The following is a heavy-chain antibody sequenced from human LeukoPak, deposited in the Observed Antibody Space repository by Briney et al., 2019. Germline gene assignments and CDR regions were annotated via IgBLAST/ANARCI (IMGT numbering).Heavy chain of an antibody. CDR2: MNPNSGNT. D-gene: IGHD6-13*01. CDR1: GYTFTSYD. CDR3: ASGYSSSWYFDL. Sequence: ASVKVSCKASGYTFTSYDINWVRQATGQGLEWMGWMNPNSGNTGYAQKFQGRVTMTRNTSISVAYMELSSLRSEDTAVYYCASGYSSSWYFDLWGRGTLVTVSS. J-gene: IGHJ2*01. V-gene: IGHV1-8*01.